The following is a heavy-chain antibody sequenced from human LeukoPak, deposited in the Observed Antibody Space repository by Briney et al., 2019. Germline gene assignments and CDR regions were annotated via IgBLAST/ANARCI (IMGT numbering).Heavy chain of an antibody. CDR2: ICYSGSS. D-gene: IGHD1-26*01. Sequence: SETLSLTCTVSGGSISSSSSYWGWIRQPPGKGLEWIGRICYSGSSFDNPALQSRVPISVDTSKNQFSLKLGSVTAADPAVYXXXXDSPFEWDVFGDSFDIWGQGTVVTVSS. J-gene: IGHJ3*02. CDR1: GGSISSSSSY. V-gene: IGHV4-39*03. CDR3: XXDSPFEWDVFGDSFDI.